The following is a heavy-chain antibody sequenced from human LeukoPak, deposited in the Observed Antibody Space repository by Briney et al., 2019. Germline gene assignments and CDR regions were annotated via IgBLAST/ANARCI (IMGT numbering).Heavy chain of an antibody. CDR1: GYTFSDLW. J-gene: IGHJ4*02. CDR3: ARPEGPQWLVSFY. CDR2: VYPADSDT. V-gene: IGHV5-51*01. D-gene: IGHD6-19*01. Sequence: GESLKISCQASGYTFSDLWIGWVRQMPGQGLEWMGSVYPADSDTRYSPSFQGQVTISADKSISAAYLQWSSLKASDTAMYYCARPEGPQWLVSFYWGQGTLVTVSS.